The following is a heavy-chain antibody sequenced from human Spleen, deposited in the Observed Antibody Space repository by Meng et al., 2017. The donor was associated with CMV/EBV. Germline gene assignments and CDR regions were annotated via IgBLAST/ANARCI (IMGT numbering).Heavy chain of an antibody. CDR3: ARYCSSTSCYGPGDYYYYYGMDV. D-gene: IGHD2-2*01. CDR2: ISSSGRNI. J-gene: IGHJ6*02. Sequence: GESLKISCAASGFTFSSYSMNWVRQAPGKGLEWVTYISSSGRNIYHADSVKGRFTISRDISKDILYLQMHSLRAEDTAVYYCARYCSSTSCYGPGDYYYYYGMDVWGQGTTVTVSS. V-gene: IGHV3-48*01. CDR1: GFTFSSYS.